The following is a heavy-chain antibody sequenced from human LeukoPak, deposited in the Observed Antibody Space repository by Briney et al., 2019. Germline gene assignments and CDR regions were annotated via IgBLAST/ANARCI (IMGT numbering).Heavy chain of an antibody. J-gene: IGHJ4*02. V-gene: IGHV4-30-4*08. CDR1: GGSISSGDYY. CDR3: ARRGGRSPYYFDY. CDR2: IFYSGST. Sequence: SETLSLTCTVSGGSISSGDYYWSWIRQPPGKGLEWIGYIFYSGSTYYNPSLKSRLTLSVDTSKNQFSLKVTSVTAADTAVYYCARRGGRSPYYFDYWGQGTLVTVSS. D-gene: IGHD2-15*01.